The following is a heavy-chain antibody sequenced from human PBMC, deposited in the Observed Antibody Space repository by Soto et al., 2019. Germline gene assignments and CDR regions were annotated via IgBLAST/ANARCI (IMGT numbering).Heavy chain of an antibody. D-gene: IGHD4-17*01. V-gene: IGHV4-59*01. J-gene: IGHJ6*02. CDR2: IYYSGST. CDR3: ARGSDYGSLGMDV. CDR1: GGSISSYY. Sequence: SETLSLTCTVSGGSISSYYWSWIRQPPGKGLEWIGYIYYSGSTNYNPSLKSRVTISVDTSKNQFSLKLSSVTAADTAVYYCARGSDYGSLGMDVWGQGTTVTVSS.